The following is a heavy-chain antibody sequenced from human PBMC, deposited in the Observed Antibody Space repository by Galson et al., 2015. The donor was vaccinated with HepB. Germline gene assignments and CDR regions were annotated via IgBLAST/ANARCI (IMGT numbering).Heavy chain of an antibody. D-gene: IGHD3-3*01. CDR1: GFTFSSYA. V-gene: IGHV3-30-3*01. CDR3: ARGSLRFLEWLLDGGHFDY. J-gene: IGHJ4*02. CDR2: ISYDGSNK. Sequence: SLRLSCAASGFTFSSYAMHWVRQAPGKGLEWVAVISYDGSNKYFADSVKGRFTISRDNSKNTLYLQMNSLRAEDTAVYYCARGSLRFLEWLLDGGHFDYWGQGTLVTVSS.